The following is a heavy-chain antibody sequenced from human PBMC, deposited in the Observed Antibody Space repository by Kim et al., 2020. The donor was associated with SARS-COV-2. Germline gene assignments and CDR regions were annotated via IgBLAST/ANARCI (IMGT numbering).Heavy chain of an antibody. CDR1: GFTFDDYA. Sequence: GGSLRLSCAASGFTFDDYAMHWVRQAPGKGLEWVSGISWNSGSIGYADSVKGRFTISRDNAKNSLYLQMNSLRAEDTALYYCAKAPQQLATANWFDPWGQGTLVTVSS. CDR2: ISWNSGSI. D-gene: IGHD6-13*01. CDR3: AKAPQQLATANWFDP. V-gene: IGHV3-9*01. J-gene: IGHJ5*02.